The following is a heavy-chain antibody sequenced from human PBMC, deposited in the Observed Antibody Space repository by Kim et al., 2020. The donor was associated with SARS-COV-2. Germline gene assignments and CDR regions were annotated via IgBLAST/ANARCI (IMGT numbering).Heavy chain of an antibody. D-gene: IGHD2-15*01. J-gene: IGHJ4*02. Sequence: ADSVKGRFTISRDNSKNTLYLQMNSLRAEDTAVYYCAKAVYCSGGSCLDYWGQGTLVTVSS. V-gene: IGHV3-30*02. CDR3: AKAVYCSGGSCLDY.